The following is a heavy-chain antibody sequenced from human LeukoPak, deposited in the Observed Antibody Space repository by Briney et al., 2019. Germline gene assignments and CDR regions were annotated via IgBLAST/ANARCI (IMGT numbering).Heavy chain of an antibody. D-gene: IGHD3-22*01. J-gene: IGHJ4*02. CDR2: INHSGST. CDR1: GGSFSGYY. CDR3: AREGHYYDSSGYYHNPIDY. V-gene: IGHV4-34*01. Sequence: PSETLSLTCAVYGGSFSGYYWSWIRQPPGKGLEWIGEINHSGSTNYNPSLKSRVTISVDTSKNQFSLKLSSVTAADTAVYYCAREGHYYDSSGYYHNPIDYWGQGTLVTVSS.